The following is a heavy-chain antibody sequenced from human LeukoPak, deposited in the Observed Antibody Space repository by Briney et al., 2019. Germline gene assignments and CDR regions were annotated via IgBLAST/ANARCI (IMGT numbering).Heavy chain of an antibody. CDR2: IKQDGSEK. CDR3: ARGGRGYSYGFDY. CDR1: GFTFSSYW. Sequence: PGGSLRLSCAASGFTFSSYWMSWVRQAPGKGLEWVANIKQDGSEKYYVDSVKGRFTISRDNSENTLYLQMNSLRAEDTALYFCARGGRGYSYGFDYWGQGTLVTVSS. J-gene: IGHJ4*02. V-gene: IGHV3-7*01. D-gene: IGHD5-18*01.